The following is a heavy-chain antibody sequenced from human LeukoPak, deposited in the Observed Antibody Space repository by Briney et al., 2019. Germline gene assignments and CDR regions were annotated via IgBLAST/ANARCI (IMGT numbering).Heavy chain of an antibody. CDR3: ARPIVGANAFDI. CDR2: ISGSGVT. J-gene: IGHJ3*02. Sequence: PGGSLRLSCAASGFTFSTSAMTWVRQAPGKGLEWVSGISGSGVTDYADSVKGRFTISRDNSKNTLYLQMNSLRAEDTAVYYCARPIVGANAFDIWGQGTMVTVSS. V-gene: IGHV3-23*01. D-gene: IGHD1-26*01. CDR1: GFTFSTSA.